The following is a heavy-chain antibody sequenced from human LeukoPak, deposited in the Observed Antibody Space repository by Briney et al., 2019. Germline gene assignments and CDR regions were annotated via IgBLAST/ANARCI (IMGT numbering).Heavy chain of an antibody. CDR1: GGSISTSSYY. D-gene: IGHD4-17*01. V-gene: IGHV4-39*01. J-gene: IGHJ2*01. Sequence: SETLSLTCTISGGSISTSSYYWGWIRQPPGKALEWIGSIFYSGSTYYNPSLKSRVTISVDTSKNQFSLNLSSVTAADTAVYYCARPAAVTTSFWYFDLWGRGTLVTVSS. CDR2: IFYSGST. CDR3: ARPAAVTTSFWYFDL.